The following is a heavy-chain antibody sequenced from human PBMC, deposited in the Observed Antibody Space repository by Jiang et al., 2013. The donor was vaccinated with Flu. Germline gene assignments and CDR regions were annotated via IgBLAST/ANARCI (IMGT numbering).Heavy chain of an antibody. V-gene: IGHV1-46*01. J-gene: IGHJ4*02. Sequence: SGAEVKKPGASVKISCKTSGYTFTSKYINWVRQAPGQGLEWMGVINPSGGATSYAQKFQGRVTMTRDTSTNTVYMELSSLRSDDTAVYYCARDLENSGYYYFDYWGQGTLVTVSS. CDR3: ARDLENSGYYYFDY. CDR2: INPSGGAT. CDR1: GYTFTSKY. D-gene: IGHD3-22*01.